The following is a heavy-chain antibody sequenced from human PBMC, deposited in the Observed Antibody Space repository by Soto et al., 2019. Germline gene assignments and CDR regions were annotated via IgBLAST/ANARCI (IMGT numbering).Heavy chain of an antibody. CDR1: GFTFSSYG. Sequence: PGGSLRLSCAGSGFTFSSYGIHWVRQAPGKGLEWVALISYDGGNEKYTESVKDRFTISRDDSHNVAYLQMSSLRTEDTAMYYCEKDRYSGTYPNDFDYWGQGSLVTVYS. V-gene: IGHV3-30*18. CDR2: ISYDGGNE. D-gene: IGHD1-26*01. CDR3: EKDRYSGTYPNDFDY. J-gene: IGHJ4*02.